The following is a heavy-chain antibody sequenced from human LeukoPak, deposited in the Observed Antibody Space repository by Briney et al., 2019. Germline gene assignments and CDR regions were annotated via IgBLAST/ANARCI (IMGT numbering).Heavy chain of an antibody. CDR3: AKDRLDY. J-gene: IGHJ4*02. V-gene: IGHV3-23*01. Sequence: PGGSLRLSCAASGFTFSNYAMSWVRQVPGKGLEWVSAITGSGGSTYYADSPKGWFTISRDNSKNTLYLQMNSLRAEDTAIYYCAKDRLDYWGQGTLVTVSS. CDR1: GFTFSNYA. CDR2: ITGSGGST.